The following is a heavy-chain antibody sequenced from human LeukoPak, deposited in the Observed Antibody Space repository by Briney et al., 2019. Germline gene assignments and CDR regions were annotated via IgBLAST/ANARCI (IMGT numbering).Heavy chain of an antibody. D-gene: IGHD3-9*01. CDR2: ISWNSGSI. Sequence: GRSLRLSCAASGFTLDDYAMHWVRQAPGKGLEWVSGISWNSGSIGYADSVKGRFTISRDNAKNSLYLQMNSLRAEDTALYYCAKDILTVDYYYYGMDVWGQGTTVTVSS. V-gene: IGHV3-9*01. CDR1: GFTLDDYA. CDR3: AKDILTVDYYYYGMDV. J-gene: IGHJ6*02.